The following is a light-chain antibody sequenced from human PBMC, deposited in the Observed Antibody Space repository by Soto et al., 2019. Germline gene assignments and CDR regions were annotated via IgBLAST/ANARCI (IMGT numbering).Light chain of an antibody. CDR2: SNN. V-gene: IGLV1-44*01. Sequence: QAVVTQPPSASGTPGQRVTISCSGSSSNIGSNTVNWYQQLPRTAPKLLIYSNNQRPSGVPDRLSGSKSGTSASLAISGLQSEDEADYYCAAWDDSLNGLWVFGGGTQLTVL. CDR1: SSNIGSNT. CDR3: AAWDDSLNGLWV. J-gene: IGLJ3*02.